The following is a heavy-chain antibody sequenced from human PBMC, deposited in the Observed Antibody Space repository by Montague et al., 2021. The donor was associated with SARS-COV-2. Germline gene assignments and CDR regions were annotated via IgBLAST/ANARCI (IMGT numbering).Heavy chain of an antibody. CDR1: GGSLSGSY. D-gene: IGHD3-10*01. J-gene: IGHJ6*03. CDR3: ARALFSRRGVYITTYYYSYYMDA. CDR2: INHSGVT. Sequence: SETLSLTCAVYGGSLSGSYWSWIRQPPGKGLELIGEINHSGVTNYNPSLKSRVTISMDTSKNQFSLNVNSVSAADTAVYYCARALFSRRGVYITTYYYSYYMDAWGTGTTDTVSS. V-gene: IGHV4-34*01.